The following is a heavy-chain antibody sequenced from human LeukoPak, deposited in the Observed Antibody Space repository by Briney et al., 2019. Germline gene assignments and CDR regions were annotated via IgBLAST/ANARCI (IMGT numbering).Heavy chain of an antibody. V-gene: IGHV3-23*01. D-gene: IGHD5-24*01. Sequence: GGSLRLSCAASGFAFSSYAMSWVRQAPGKGLEWVSTISSSGGSTYYADSVKGRFTVSRDNSKNTVFLQMNSLRAEDTAVYYCAKDLGRDGYEIFDYWGQGTLATVSS. CDR2: ISSSGGST. CDR3: AKDLGRDGYEIFDY. J-gene: IGHJ4*02. CDR1: GFAFSSYA.